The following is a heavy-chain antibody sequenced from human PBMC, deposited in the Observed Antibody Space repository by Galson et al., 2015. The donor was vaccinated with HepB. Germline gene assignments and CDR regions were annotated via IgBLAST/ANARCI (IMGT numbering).Heavy chain of an antibody. V-gene: IGHV1-2*02. CDR2: INPNSGGT. D-gene: IGHD2-21*01. CDR3: AREYGLGDSPFDY. Sequence: SVTVSCKASGYTFTGYYMHWVRQAPGQGLEWMGWINPNSGGTNYAQKFQGRVTMTRDTSISTAYMELSRLRSDDTAVYYCAREYGLGDSPFDYWGQGTLVTVSS. J-gene: IGHJ4*02. CDR1: GYTFTGYY.